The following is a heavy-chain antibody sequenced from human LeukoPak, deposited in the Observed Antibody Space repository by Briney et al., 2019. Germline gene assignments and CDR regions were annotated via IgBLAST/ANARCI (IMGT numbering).Heavy chain of an antibody. J-gene: IGHJ4*02. V-gene: IGHV4-59*01. CDR3: ARGGTQLTFPV. CDR2: IYYSGSA. CDR1: GGSISSYY. Sequence: SETLSLTCTVSGGSISSYYWSWIRQPPGKGLEWIGYIYYSGSANYNPSLKSRVTISVDTSKNQFSLKLASVTAADTAVYYCARGGTQLTFPVWDQGTLVTVSS. D-gene: IGHD4/OR15-4a*01.